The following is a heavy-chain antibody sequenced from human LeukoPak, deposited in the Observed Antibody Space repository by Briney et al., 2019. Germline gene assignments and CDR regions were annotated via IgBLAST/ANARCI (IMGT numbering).Heavy chain of an antibody. CDR1: GLTFRTSS. J-gene: IGHJ3*02. CDR3: TRDSTDSSSWYASDI. Sequence: GESLRLSCVVSGLTFRTSSMSWVRQAAGRGLEWVAYIREDGSEKYYLDSVKGRFTISGDNAKNSLYLQMNSLRAEDTAVYYCTRDSTDSSSWYASDIWGQGTMVTVSS. D-gene: IGHD6-13*01. V-gene: IGHV3-7*01. CDR2: IREDGSEK.